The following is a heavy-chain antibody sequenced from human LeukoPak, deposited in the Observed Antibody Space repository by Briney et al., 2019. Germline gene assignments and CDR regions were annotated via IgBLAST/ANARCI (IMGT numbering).Heavy chain of an antibody. D-gene: IGHD5-18*01. Sequence: GASVKVSCKASGYTFAGYYMHWVRQAPGQGLEWMGWINPNSGGTNYAQKFQGRVTMTRDTSISTAYMELSRLRSDDTAVYYCARGGTAMVTAWFDPWGQGTLVTVSS. CDR2: INPNSGGT. CDR3: ARGGTAMVTAWFDP. V-gene: IGHV1-2*02. J-gene: IGHJ5*02. CDR1: GYTFAGYY.